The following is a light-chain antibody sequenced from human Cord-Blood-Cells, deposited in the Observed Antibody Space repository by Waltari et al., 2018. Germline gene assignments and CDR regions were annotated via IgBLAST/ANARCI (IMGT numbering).Light chain of an antibody. Sequence: QSALTQPASVSGSPGQSITISCPATSRDVGRYNLVSGYHQHPGKAPKLMIYEGSKRPSGVSNRFSGSKSGNTASLTISGLQAEDEADYYCCSYAGSSRVFGGGTKLTVL. V-gene: IGLV2-23*01. J-gene: IGLJ3*02. CDR3: CSYAGSSRV. CDR2: EGS. CDR1: SRDVGRYNL.